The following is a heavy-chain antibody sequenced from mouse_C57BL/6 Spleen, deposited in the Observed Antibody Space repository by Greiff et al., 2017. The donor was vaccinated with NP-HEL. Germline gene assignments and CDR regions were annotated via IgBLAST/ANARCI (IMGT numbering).Heavy chain of an antibody. CDR3: TRGSRDWYFDV. D-gene: IGHD1-1*01. Sequence: QVQLQQSGVELVRPGASVTLSCKASGYTFTDYEMHWVKQTPVHGLEWIGAIDPETGGTAYNQKFKGKAILTAAKSSSTAYMERRSLTSEDSAVYYCTRGSRDWYFDVWGTGTTVTVSS. V-gene: IGHV1-15*01. CDR1: GYTFTDYE. J-gene: IGHJ1*03. CDR2: IDPETGGT.